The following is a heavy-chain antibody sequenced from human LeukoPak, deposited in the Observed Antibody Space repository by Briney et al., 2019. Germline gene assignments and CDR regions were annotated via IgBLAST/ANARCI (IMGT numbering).Heavy chain of an antibody. CDR2: ISSSSSYI. J-gene: IGHJ3*02. CDR3: ARDCGGGSCYGPYDAFDI. Sequence: GGSLRLSCAASGFTFSRFGMNWVRQAPGKGLEWVSSISSSSSYIYYTDSVKGRFTISRDNAKNSLYLEMNSLRAEETAVYYCARDCGGGSCYGPYDAFDIWGQGTMVTVSS. V-gene: IGHV3-21*01. D-gene: IGHD2-15*01. CDR1: GFTFSRFG.